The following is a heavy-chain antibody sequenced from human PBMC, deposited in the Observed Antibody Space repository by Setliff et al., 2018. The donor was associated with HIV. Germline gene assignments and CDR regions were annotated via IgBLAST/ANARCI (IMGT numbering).Heavy chain of an antibody. V-gene: IGHV3-33*05. CDR3: AKDVMQGGWGSLSYFDS. CDR1: GFSFSSYA. Sequence: GGSLRLSCAVSGFSFSSYAMHWVRQTPGKGLEWVAIISHDGSNKYYADSVKGRFTISRDNSKNTLYLQMNSLGAEDTAVYYCAKDVMQGGWGSLSYFDSWGQGTLVPSPQ. J-gene: IGHJ4*02. D-gene: IGHD3-16*01. CDR2: ISHDGSNK.